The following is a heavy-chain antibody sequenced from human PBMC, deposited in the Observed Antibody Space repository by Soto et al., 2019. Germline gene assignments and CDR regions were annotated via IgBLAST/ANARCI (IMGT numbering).Heavy chain of an antibody. V-gene: IGHV1-18*01. J-gene: IGHJ5*02. CDR1: GYTFTSYG. CDR2: ISAYNGNT. D-gene: IGHD3-16*01. CDR3: ARVFMITFGGVDNWFDP. Sequence: QVQLVQSGAEVKKPGASVKVSCKASGYTFTSYGISWVRQAPGQGLEWMGWISAYNGNTNYAQKLQGRVTMTTDTATSTAYMELRSLRSDDTAVYYCARVFMITFGGVDNWFDPWGQGTLVTVSS.